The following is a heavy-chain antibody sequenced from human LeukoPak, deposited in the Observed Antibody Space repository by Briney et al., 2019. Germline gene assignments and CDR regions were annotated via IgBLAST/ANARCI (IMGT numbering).Heavy chain of an antibody. V-gene: IGHV3-49*03. D-gene: IGHD4-17*01. CDR3: TRGNYGDKSLLYYYGMDV. CDR2: IRSKLYGGTT. CDR1: GFTFGDYA. Sequence: GGSLRLSCTASGFTFGDYAMSWFRQAPGKGLEWVGFIRSKLYGGTTEYAASVKGRFTISRDDSKSIAYLQMNNLKTEDTAVYYCTRGNYGDKSLLYYYGMDVWGQGTTVTVSS. J-gene: IGHJ6*02.